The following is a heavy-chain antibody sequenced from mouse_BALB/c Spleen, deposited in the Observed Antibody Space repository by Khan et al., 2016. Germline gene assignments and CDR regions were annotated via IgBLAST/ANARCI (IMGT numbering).Heavy chain of an antibody. D-gene: IGHD1-1*01. Sequence: ESGPGLVKPSQSLSLTCSVTGYSITSGYYWNWIRQFPGNKLEWMGYISYDGSNNYNPSLKNRISITRDTSKNQFFLKMNSVTTEDTATYYCARHYGSSYGGAMDYWGQGTSVTVSS. CDR1: GYSITSGYY. CDR3: ARHYGSSYGGAMDY. V-gene: IGHV3-6*02. CDR2: ISYDGSN. J-gene: IGHJ4*01.